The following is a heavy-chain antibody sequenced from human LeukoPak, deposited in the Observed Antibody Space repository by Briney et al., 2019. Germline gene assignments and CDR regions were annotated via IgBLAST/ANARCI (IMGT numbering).Heavy chain of an antibody. J-gene: IGHJ3*01. CDR3: ARDEGYCGN. CDR1: GFTFSSYG. Sequence: GGSLRLSCAASGFTFSSYGMHWVRQAPGKGLEWVAVIWYDGSNKYYADSVRGRFTISRDNSKNTLYLQMDSLRAEDTAVYYCARDEGYCGNWGQGTMVTVSS. CDR2: IWYDGSNK. V-gene: IGHV3-33*01. D-gene: IGHD3-10*01.